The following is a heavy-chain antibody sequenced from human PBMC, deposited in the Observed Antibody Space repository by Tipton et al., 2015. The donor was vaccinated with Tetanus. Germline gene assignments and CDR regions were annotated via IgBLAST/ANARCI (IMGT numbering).Heavy chain of an antibody. CDR2: MTSSGRNI. D-gene: IGHD3-10*01. CDR1: GFIFSDYY. J-gene: IGHJ4*02. V-gene: IGHV3-11*01. CDR3: VRDRGRANYGTFDY. Sequence: GSLRLSCAASGFIFSDYYMTWIRQAPGKGLEWIAYMTSSGRNIYYSDSVKGRFTISRDNAKNSLYLQMDSLRADDTALYYCVRDRGRANYGTFDYWGQGTLVTVTA.